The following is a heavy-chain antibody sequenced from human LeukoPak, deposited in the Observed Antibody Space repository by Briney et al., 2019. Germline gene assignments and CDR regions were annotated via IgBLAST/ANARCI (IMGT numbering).Heavy chain of an antibody. D-gene: IGHD3-3*01. V-gene: IGHV4-34*01. J-gene: IGHJ5*02. CDR3: ARETKNYDFWSGYWTYNWFDP. Sequence: PSGTLSLTCAVYGGSFSGYYWSWIRQPPGKGLEWIGEINHSGSTNYNPSLKSRVTISVDTSKNQFSLKLSSVTAADTAVYYCARETKNYDFWSGYWTYNWFDPWGQGTLVTVSS. CDR1: GGSFSGYY. CDR2: INHSGST.